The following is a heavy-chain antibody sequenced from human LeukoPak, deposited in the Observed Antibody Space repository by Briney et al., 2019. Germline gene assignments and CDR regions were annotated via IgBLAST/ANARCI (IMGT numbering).Heavy chain of an antibody. Sequence: GESLKISCKGSGYSFTSYWIGWVRQMPGKGLEWMGIIYPGDSDTKYSPTLQGQVTISADRSTSTAYLQWSSLKASDTAMYYCARPTAYYDMSKRAFDIWGQGIMVTVSS. CDR1: GYSFTSYW. CDR2: IYPGDSDT. J-gene: IGHJ3*02. V-gene: IGHV5-51*01. CDR3: ARPTAYYDMSKRAFDI. D-gene: IGHD3-3*01.